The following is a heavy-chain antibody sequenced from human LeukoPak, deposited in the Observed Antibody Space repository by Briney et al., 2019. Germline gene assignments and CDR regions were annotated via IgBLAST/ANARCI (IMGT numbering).Heavy chain of an antibody. CDR2: ISSSGSTI. Sequence: GGCLRLSCAASVFTFSSYEMNWVRQAAGKGVEGVSYISSSGSTIDYADTVTGRFAISRDNAKNSLYLQMNSLRAEDTAVYYCARALLPVRFLGYYGMDVWGQGTTVTVSS. CDR1: VFTFSSYE. J-gene: IGHJ6*02. D-gene: IGHD3-3*01. CDR3: ARALLPVRFLGYYGMDV. V-gene: IGHV3-48*03.